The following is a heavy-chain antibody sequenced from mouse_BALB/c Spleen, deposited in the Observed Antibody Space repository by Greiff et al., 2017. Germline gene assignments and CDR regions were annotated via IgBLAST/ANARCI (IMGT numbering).Heavy chain of an antibody. CDR3: AYGSPFAY. J-gene: IGHJ3*01. V-gene: IGHV5-4*02. CDR2: ISDGGSYT. CDR1: GFTFSDYY. Sequence: EVMLVESGGGLVKPGGTLKLSCAASGFTFSDYYMYWVRQTPEKRLEWVATISDGGSYTYYPDSVKGRFTSSRDNAKNNLYLQMSSLKSEDTAMYYCAYGSPFAYWGQGTLVTVSA. D-gene: IGHD1-2*01.